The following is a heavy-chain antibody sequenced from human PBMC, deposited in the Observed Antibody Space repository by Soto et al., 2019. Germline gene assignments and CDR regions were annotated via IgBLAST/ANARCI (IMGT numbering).Heavy chain of an antibody. CDR2: ISSSSSYT. V-gene: IGHV3-11*05. CDR1: GFTFSDYY. CDR3: ARDHHRYSGYDYVDY. D-gene: IGHD5-12*01. J-gene: IGHJ4*02. Sequence: QVQLVESGGGLVKPGGSLRLSCAASGFTFSDYYMSGIRQAPGKGLEWVSYISSSSSYTNYADSVKGRFTISRDNAKNSLYLQMNSLRAEDTAVYYCARDHHRYSGYDYVDYWGQGILVTVSS.